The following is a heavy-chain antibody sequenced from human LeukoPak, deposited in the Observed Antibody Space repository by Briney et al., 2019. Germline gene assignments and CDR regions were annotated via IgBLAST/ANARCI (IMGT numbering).Heavy chain of an antibody. CDR2: IIPIFGTA. CDR3: ARARGDGYNFNDAFDI. Sequence: SVKVSCKAPGGTFSSYAISWVRQAPGQGLEWMGRIIPIFGTANYAQKFQGRVTITTDESTSTAYMELSSLRSEDTAVYYCARARGDGYNFNDAFDIWGQGTMVTVSS. V-gene: IGHV1-69*05. J-gene: IGHJ3*02. CDR1: GGTFSSYA. D-gene: IGHD5-24*01.